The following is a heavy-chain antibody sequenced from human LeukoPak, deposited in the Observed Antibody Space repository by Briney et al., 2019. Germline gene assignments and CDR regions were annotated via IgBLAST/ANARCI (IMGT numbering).Heavy chain of an antibody. CDR3: ARRPRYYGDPKDVFDI. J-gene: IGHJ3*02. CDR1: GVYISTSSYY. V-gene: IGHV4-39*01. CDR2: IYYSEST. Sequence: SETLSLTCTVPGVYISTSSYYWGWIRHPPGTGLEWIGTIYYSESTYYKPSLKSPDTIPVDPPKHQFSPKLTSVTAADTAVYYCARRPRYYGDPKDVFDIWGQGTMVTVSS. D-gene: IGHD4-17*01.